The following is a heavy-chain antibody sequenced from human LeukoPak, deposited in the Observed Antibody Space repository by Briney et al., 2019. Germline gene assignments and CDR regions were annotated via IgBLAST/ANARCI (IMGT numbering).Heavy chain of an antibody. V-gene: IGHV6-1*01. CDR2: TYYRSKWYN. D-gene: IGHD2-21*01. CDR3: ARESMVRMDV. J-gene: IGHJ6*02. Sequence: GRTYYRSKWYNHYAVSVKSRITINPDTSKNQFSLQLNSVTPADTAVYYCARESMVRMDVWGQGTTVTVSS.